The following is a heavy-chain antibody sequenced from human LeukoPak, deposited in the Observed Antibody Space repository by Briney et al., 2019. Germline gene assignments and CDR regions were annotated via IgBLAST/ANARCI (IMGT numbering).Heavy chain of an antibody. J-gene: IGHJ4*02. CDR1: GFTFNNYA. Sequence: PGGSLRLSCAASGFTFNNYAMSWVRQAPGKGLEWVSVISGSDTSTYYADSVKGRFTISRDDSKNTLYLQMNTLRAEDRAVYYCAKENPVGGTNYFDYWGQGTLVTVSS. D-gene: IGHD1-26*01. CDR3: AKENPVGGTNYFDY. CDR2: ISGSDTST. V-gene: IGHV3-23*01.